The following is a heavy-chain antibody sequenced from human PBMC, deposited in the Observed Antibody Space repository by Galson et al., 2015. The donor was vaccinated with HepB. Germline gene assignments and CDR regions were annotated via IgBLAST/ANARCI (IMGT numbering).Heavy chain of an antibody. D-gene: IGHD2-2*01. Sequence: QSGAEVKKPGESLKISCKGSGYSFTSYWIGWVRQMPGKGLEWMGIIYPGDSDTRYSPSFQGQVTISADKSISTAYLQWSSLKASDTAMYYCARRLVPAATHYNWFDPWGQGTLVTVSS. CDR2: IYPGDSDT. V-gene: IGHV5-51*01. J-gene: IGHJ5*02. CDR3: ARRLVPAATHYNWFDP. CDR1: GYSFTSYW.